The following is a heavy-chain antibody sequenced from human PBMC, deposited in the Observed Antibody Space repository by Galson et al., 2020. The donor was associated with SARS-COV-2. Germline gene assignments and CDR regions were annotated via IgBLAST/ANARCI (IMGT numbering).Heavy chain of an antibody. V-gene: IGHV3-9*01. D-gene: IGHD3-10*01. CDR3: TISMAPGMEEVAGRG. CDR2: INWESTTV. J-gene: IGHJ4*02. CDR1: GFTFGNYD. Sequence: GGSLRLSCAASGFTFGNYDMHWVRQTPGKGLQWVSSINWESTTVAYADSVKGRFTISRDNAKNSLYLRMNSLRPEDTAFYYCTISMAPGMEEVAGRGWGQGTLVTVSS.